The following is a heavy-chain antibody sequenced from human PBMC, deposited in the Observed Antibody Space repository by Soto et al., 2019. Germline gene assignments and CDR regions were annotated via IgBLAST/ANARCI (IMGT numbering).Heavy chain of an antibody. J-gene: IGHJ3*02. V-gene: IGHV1-8*01. CDR1: GYTFTSYD. CDR2: MNPNSGNT. D-gene: IGHD2-15*01. CDR3: ARGSSLVPAAMPRYCSGGSCYSPYAFDI. Sequence: VSVKVSCKASGYTFTSYDINWVRQATGQGLEWMGWMNPNSGNTGYAQKFQGRVTMTRNTSISTAYMELSSLRSEDTAVYYCARGSSLVPAAMPRYCSGGSCYSPYAFDIWGQGTMVTVSS.